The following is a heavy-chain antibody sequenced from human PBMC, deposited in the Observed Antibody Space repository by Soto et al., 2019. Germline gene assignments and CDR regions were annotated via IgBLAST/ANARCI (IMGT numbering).Heavy chain of an antibody. CDR3: ARVPSP. J-gene: IGHJ5*02. V-gene: IGHV4-34*01. Sequence: PSETLSLTCAVYGGSFSGYYWSWIRQPPGKGLEWIGEIYHSGRTNCNPSLESRVTISIDTSKNQFSLKLTSVTAADTAVYYCARVPSPWGQGTLVTVSS. CDR2: IYHSGRT. CDR1: GGSFSGYY.